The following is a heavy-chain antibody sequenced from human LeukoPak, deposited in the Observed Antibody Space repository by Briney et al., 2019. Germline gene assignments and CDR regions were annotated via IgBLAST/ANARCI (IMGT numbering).Heavy chain of an antibody. CDR1: GFTFSNYN. V-gene: IGHV3-48*01. CDR2: IRRTGTIT. D-gene: IGHD3-10*01. Sequence: GGSLRLSCAASGFTFSNYNMNWVRQAPGKGLEWISFIRRTGTITYYSDSVKGRFTVSRDDATNSLYLQMNGLRADDTAVYYCAGEMDSGSYLAYWGQGALVTVSS. J-gene: IGHJ4*02. CDR3: AGEMDSGSYLAY.